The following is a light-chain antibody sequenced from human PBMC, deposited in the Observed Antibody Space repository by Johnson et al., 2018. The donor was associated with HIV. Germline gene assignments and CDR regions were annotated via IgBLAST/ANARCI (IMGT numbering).Light chain of an antibody. CDR1: SSNIGNNY. CDR3: GTWDSTLSAGGV. CDR2: DNN. J-gene: IGLJ1*01. V-gene: IGLV1-51*01. Sequence: QLVFTQPPSVSAAPGQKVTISCSGSSSNIGNNYVSWYQQLPGTAPKLLIYDNNKRPSGIPDRFSGSKSGTSATLGITGLQTGDEADYYCGTWDSTLSAGGVFGTGTKSPS.